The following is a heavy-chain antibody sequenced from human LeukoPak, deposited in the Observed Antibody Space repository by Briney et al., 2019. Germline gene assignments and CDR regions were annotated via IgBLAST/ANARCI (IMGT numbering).Heavy chain of an antibody. CDR2: INPNSGGT. J-gene: IGHJ6*03. D-gene: IGHD3-10*01. Sequence: ASVKVSCKASGYTFTGYCMHWVRQAPGQGLEWMGWINPNSGGTNYAQKFQGRVTMTTDTSTSTAYMELRSLRSDDTAVYYCARNRITMVRGEYYYMDVWGKGTTVTISS. CDR3: ARNRITMVRGEYYYMDV. V-gene: IGHV1-2*02. CDR1: GYTFTGYC.